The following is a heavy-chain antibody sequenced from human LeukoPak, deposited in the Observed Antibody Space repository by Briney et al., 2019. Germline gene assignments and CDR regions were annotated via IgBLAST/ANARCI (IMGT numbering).Heavy chain of an antibody. V-gene: IGHV3-9*01. Sequence: PGRSLRLSCTASGFTFDDYAMYWVRQAPGKGLEWVSGISWNSGSIAYADSVKGRFTISRDNAKNSLYLQMNSLRAEDTAVYYCAREVGATYFDYWAREPWSPSPQ. CDR1: GFTFDDYA. CDR3: AREVGATYFDY. CDR2: ISWNSGSI. J-gene: IGHJ4*02. D-gene: IGHD1-26*01.